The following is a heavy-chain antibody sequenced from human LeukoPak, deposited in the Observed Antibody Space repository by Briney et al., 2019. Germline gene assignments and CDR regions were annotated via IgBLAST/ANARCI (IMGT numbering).Heavy chain of an antibody. D-gene: IGHD2-2*01. J-gene: IGHJ4*02. Sequence: ASVKVSCKSSGYTFTSYGISWVRQAPGQGLEWMGWISTNSGYTKYAQKFQDRVTMTTDTSTSTSYMELRSLRSDDTAVYYCARVSSTSSLQDYWGQGTLVTVSS. V-gene: IGHV1-18*01. CDR2: ISTNSGYT. CDR1: GYTFTSYG. CDR3: ARVSSTSSLQDY.